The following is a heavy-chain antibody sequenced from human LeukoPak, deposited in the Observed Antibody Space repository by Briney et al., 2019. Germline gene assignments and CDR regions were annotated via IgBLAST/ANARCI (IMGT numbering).Heavy chain of an antibody. CDR1: GGSITSTNY. CDR3: ARDSGYSSSYDH. D-gene: IGHD6-13*01. J-gene: IGHJ4*02. CDR2: VNLQGST. V-gene: IGHV4-4*02. Sequence: SETLSLTCGVSGGSITSTNYWTWARQPPGKGLEWIGEVNLQGSTNYNPSLMGRVAISVDMSENHISLQLTSVTAADTAVYYCARDSGYSSSYDHWGQGTLVSVSA.